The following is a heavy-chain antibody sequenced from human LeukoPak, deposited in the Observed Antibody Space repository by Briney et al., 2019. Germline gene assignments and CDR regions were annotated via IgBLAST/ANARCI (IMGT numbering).Heavy chain of an antibody. Sequence: GESLKISCKGSGYKFTNYWIAWVRQMPGQGLEWLGIIYPRDSDTRYSPSFQGQVSISVDTSIDTAYLQWSSVKASDTALYYCARLLAAPYYINFWGQGTLVTVSS. V-gene: IGHV5-51*01. CDR3: ARLLAAPYYINF. CDR1: GYKFTNYW. D-gene: IGHD6-25*01. CDR2: IYPRDSDT. J-gene: IGHJ4*02.